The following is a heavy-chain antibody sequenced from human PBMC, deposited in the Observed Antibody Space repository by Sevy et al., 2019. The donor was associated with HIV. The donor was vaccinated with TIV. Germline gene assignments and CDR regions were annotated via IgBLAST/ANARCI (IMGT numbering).Heavy chain of an antibody. D-gene: IGHD2-2*01. CDR3: AGDGGCSSTSCLLYFDY. Sequence: GGSLRLSCAASGFTFSSYSMNWVRQAPGKVLEWVSSISSGSSYIYYADSVKGRFTISRDNAKNSLYLQMNSLRAEDTAVYYCAGDGGCSSTSCLLYFDYWGQGTLVTVSS. CDR1: GFTFSSYS. V-gene: IGHV3-21*01. CDR2: ISSGSSYI. J-gene: IGHJ4*02.